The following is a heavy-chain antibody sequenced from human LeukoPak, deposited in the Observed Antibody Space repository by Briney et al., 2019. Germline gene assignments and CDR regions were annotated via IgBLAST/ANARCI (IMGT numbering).Heavy chain of an antibody. J-gene: IGHJ4*02. CDR3: ARAFHDGSGWYF. CDR1: GYTFNSYD. Sequence: GASVKVSCKASGYTFNSYDINWVRQATGQGLEWMGWMNPNSGNTGYAQKFQGRVTMTRDTSISTAYMELSSLRAEDTAVYYCARAFHDGSGWYFWGQGTLVTVSS. CDR2: MNPNSGNT. V-gene: IGHV1-8*01. D-gene: IGHD6-19*01.